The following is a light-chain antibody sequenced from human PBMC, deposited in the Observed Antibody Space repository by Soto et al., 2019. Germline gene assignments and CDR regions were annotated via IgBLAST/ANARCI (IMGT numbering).Light chain of an antibody. CDR2: GAS. CDR3: QQYGSSPAVT. CDR1: QSVSSSY. J-gene: IGKJ4*01. V-gene: IGKV3-20*01. Sequence: EIGLTQSPGTLSLSPGERATLSCRASQSVSSSYLAWYQQKPGQAPRLLIYGASSRATGIPDRFSGSGSGIDFTLNISRLEPEDFAVYYCQQYGSSPAVTFGGGTKVEIK.